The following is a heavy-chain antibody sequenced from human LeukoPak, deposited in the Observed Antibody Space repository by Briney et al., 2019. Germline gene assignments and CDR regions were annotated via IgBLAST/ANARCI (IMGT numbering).Heavy chain of an antibody. CDR3: AREPGGKGARGAFDI. D-gene: IGHD1-26*01. CDR2: INPSGGST. J-gene: IGHJ3*02. CDR1: GYTFTSYY. V-gene: IGHV1-46*03. Sequence: ASVKVSCKASGYTFTSYYMHWVRQAPGQGLEWMGIINPSGGSTSYAQKFQGRVTMTRDTSTSTVYMELSSLRSEDTAVYYGAREPGGKGARGAFDIWGQGTMVTVSS.